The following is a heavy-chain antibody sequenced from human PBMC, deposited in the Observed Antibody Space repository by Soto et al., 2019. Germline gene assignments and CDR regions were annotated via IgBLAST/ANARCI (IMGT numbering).Heavy chain of an antibody. V-gene: IGHV1-18*01. CDR1: GYTFTSYA. CDR2: ISAYNGNT. CDR3: ARDAPPEDY. Sequence: QVQLVQSGAEVKKPGASVKVSCKASGYTFTSYAISWVRQAPGQGLECMGWISAYNGNTNYAQKLQGRPTMTTDTSTSTPYVELRSLRSDDTAVYSCARDAPPEDYWSQGTLVTVSS. J-gene: IGHJ4*02.